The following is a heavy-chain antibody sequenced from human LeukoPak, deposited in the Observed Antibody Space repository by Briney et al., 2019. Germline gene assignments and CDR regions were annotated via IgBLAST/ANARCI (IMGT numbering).Heavy chain of an antibody. D-gene: IGHD6-13*01. J-gene: IGHJ3*02. CDR3: ARDSVAAGLAFDI. V-gene: IGHV3-30*04. CDR1: GFTFSSYA. CDR2: ISYDGSNK. Sequence: GGSLRLSCAASGFTFSSYAMDWVRQAPGKGLEWVAVISYDGSNKYYADSVKGRFTISRDNSKNTLYLQMNSLRAEDTAVYYCARDSVAAGLAFDIWGQGTMVTVSS.